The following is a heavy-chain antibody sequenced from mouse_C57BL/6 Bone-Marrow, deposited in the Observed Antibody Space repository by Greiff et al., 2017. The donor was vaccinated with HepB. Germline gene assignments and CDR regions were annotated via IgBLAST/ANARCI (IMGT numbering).Heavy chain of an antibody. CDR1: GYTFTSYW. J-gene: IGHJ1*03. V-gene: IGHV1-53*01. D-gene: IGHD2-5*01. CDR3: ARGSNVRYFDV. CDR2: IIPSSGGT. Sequence: QVQLQQPGTELVKPGASVKLSCKAPGYTFTSYWMHWVKQRPGQGLEWIGNIIPSSGGTNYNEKFKSKATLTVDKSSSTAYMQLSSLTTEDSAFYYCARGSNVRYFDVWGTGTTVTVSS.